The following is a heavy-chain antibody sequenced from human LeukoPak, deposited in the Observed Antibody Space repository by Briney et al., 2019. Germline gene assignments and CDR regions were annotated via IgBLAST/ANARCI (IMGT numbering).Heavy chain of an antibody. Sequence: ASVKVSCKASGYTFTGYHMHWVRQAPGQGPEWMGWINPNSGATHYAQKFQGRVNLTRDTSISTAYMDLSRLIFDDTAVYYCARGRTYSGTSFPSYWGHGTLVIVSS. CDR1: GYTFTGYH. V-gene: IGHV1-2*02. J-gene: IGHJ4*01. CDR2: INPNSGAT. CDR3: ARGRTYSGTSFPSY. D-gene: IGHD1-26*01.